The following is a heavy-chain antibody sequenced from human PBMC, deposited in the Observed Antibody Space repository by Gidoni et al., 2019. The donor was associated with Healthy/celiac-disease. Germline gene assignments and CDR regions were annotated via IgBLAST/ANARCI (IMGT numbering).Heavy chain of an antibody. CDR1: CGPFYSYA. CDR2: IIPIFGTA. J-gene: IGHJ4*02. CDR3: ARGGYYYDSSGYYYALDY. V-gene: IGHV1-69*06. D-gene: IGHD3-22*01. Sequence: VQLVQSGAEVKKPGSTVKASCKPSCGPFYSYANSGVRQAPGEGLEWMGGIIPIFGTANYAQNCQGRVTITADKSTSTAYMELSSLRSEDTAVYYCARGGYYYDSSGYYYALDYWGQGTLVTVSS.